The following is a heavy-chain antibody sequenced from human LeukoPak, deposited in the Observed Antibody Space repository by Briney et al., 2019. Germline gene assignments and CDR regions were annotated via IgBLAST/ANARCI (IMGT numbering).Heavy chain of an antibody. CDR2: IFSGGST. CDR1: GFTVSSNY. J-gene: IGHJ4*02. Sequence: GGSLRLSCVASGFTVSSNYMSWIRQAPGKGLEWVSAIFSGGSTFYADSVTGRFTISRDNSKNTVYLEMNSLRAEDTAVYYCARDLKASGWYGDFDYWGQGTLVTVSS. V-gene: IGHV3-53*01. D-gene: IGHD6-19*01. CDR3: ARDLKASGWYGDFDY.